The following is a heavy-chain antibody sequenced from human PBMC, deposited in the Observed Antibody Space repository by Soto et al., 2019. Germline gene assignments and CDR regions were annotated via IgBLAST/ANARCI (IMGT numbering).Heavy chain of an antibody. CDR1: GYTFTGYY. J-gene: IGHJ5*02. CDR2: INPNSGGT. D-gene: IGHD3-16*01. Sequence: ASVKVSCKASGYTFTGYYMHWVRQAPGQRLEWMGWINPNSGGTNYAQKFQGWVTMTRDTSISTAYMELSRLRSDDTAVYYCARGEEHRLFVWGRTKNCYDPRGQGTLVTVSS. V-gene: IGHV1-2*04. CDR3: ARGEEHRLFVWGRTKNCYDP.